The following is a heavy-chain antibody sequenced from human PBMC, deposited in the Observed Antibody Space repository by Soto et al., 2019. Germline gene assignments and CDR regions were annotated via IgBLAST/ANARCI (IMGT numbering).Heavy chain of an antibody. J-gene: IGHJ4*02. D-gene: IGHD6-13*01. CDR2: IIPIFGTA. CDR1: GGTFSSYA. V-gene: IGHV1-69*13. Sequence: ASVXVSFKASGGTFSSYAISLVRQAPGQGLDWMGGIIPIFGTANYAQKFQGRVTSTADESTSTAYMELSSLRSEDTAVYYCAASSRRGKFDYWGQGTQVTVSS. CDR3: AASSRRGKFDY.